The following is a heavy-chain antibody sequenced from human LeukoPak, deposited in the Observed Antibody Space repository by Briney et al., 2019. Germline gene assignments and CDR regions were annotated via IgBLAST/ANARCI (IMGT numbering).Heavy chain of an antibody. CDR2: VSSDGTT. D-gene: IGHD2-15*01. V-gene: IGHV4-59*08. Sequence: SETLSLTCSVSGDSVTSSYWNWIRQPPGKGLEWIGYVSSDGTTNFTPSLRSRLIMSVDTAKNDISLTLTSVTGADTAIYYCARLDCFVEGCYNHWGRGTLVTVSS. CDR3: ARLDCFVEGCYNH. J-gene: IGHJ4*02. CDR1: GDSVTSSY.